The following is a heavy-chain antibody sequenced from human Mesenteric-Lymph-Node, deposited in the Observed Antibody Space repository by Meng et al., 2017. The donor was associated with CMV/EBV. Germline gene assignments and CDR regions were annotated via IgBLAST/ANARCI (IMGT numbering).Heavy chain of an antibody. J-gene: IGHJ4*02. CDR2: IRFDGRNK. D-gene: IGHD4-23*01. CDR3: AIAGKWRYYFAY. V-gene: IGHV3-30*02. CDR1: GFIFNSYD. Sequence: GESLKISCAASGFIFNSYDMHWVRQAPGEGLEWVASIRFDGRNKYYGDSVRGRFTISRDNAKNSLYLQMNSLRAEDTAVYYCAIAGKWRYYFAYWGQGTLVTVSS.